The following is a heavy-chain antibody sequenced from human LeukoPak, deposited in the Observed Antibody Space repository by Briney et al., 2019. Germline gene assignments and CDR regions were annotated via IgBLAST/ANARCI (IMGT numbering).Heavy chain of an antibody. J-gene: IGHJ4*02. CDR2: IIPIFGTA. CDR1: GGTFSSYA. CDR3: AEMGEYRGY. V-gene: IGHV1-69*13. D-gene: IGHD3-16*01. Sequence: GASVKVSCKASGGTFSSYAISWVRQAPGQGLEWMGGIIPIFGTADYAQKFQGRVTITADESTSTAYMGLSSLRSEDTAVYYCAEMGEYRGYWGQGTLVTVSS.